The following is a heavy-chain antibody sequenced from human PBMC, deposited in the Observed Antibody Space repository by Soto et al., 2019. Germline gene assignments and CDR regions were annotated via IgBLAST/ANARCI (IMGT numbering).Heavy chain of an antibody. CDR2: IYYSGNT. D-gene: IGHD3-22*01. Sequence: QLQLQESGPGLVKPSETLSLTCTVSGGSISSSSYYWGWIRQPPGKGLEWIGSIYYSGNTYYKPSLKCRVTISVDTSKIQFSLKLSSVTAADTAVYYCARLKGYYDRSGYYFDYWGQGTLVTVSS. V-gene: IGHV4-39*01. CDR1: GGSISSSSYY. J-gene: IGHJ4*02. CDR3: ARLKGYYDRSGYYFDY.